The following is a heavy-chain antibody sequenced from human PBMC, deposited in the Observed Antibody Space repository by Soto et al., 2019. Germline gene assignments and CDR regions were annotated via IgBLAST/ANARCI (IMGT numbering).Heavy chain of an antibody. Sequence: VQLQESGPGLVKPSETLSLTCTVSGGSISSYYWSWIRQPPGKGLEWIGYIYYSGSTNYNPSLKSRVTISVDTSKNQFSLKLSSVTAADTAVYYCARGGVVWTFDYWGQGTLVTVSS. V-gene: IGHV4-59*01. CDR1: GGSISSYY. D-gene: IGHD2-8*02. CDR2: IYYSGST. CDR3: ARGGVVWTFDY. J-gene: IGHJ4*02.